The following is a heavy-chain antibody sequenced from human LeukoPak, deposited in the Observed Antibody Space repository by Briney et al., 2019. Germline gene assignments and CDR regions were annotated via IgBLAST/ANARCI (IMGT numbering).Heavy chain of an antibody. CDR3: ASDPPEEIFGVVV. V-gene: IGHV1-69*05. CDR2: IIPIFGTA. J-gene: IGHJ4*02. D-gene: IGHD3-3*01. CDR1: GGTFSSYA. Sequence: SVKVSCKASGGTFSSYAISWVRQAPGQGLEWMGRIIPIFGTANFAQKFQGRVTITTDESTSTAYMELSSLRSEDTAVYYCASDPPEEIFGVVVWGQGTLVTVSS.